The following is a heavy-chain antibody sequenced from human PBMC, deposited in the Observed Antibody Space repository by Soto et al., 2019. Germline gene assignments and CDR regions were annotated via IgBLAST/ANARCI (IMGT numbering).Heavy chain of an antibody. Sequence: EVQLVESGGGLVKPGGSLRLSCAASGFTFSSYSMNWVRQAPGKGLEWVSSISSSSSYIYYADSVKGRFTISRDNAKNSLYLQMNSLRAEDTAVYYCASREVVVAAEFDYWGQGTLVTVSS. J-gene: IGHJ4*02. CDR2: ISSSSSYI. V-gene: IGHV3-21*01. CDR1: GFTFSSYS. CDR3: ASREVVVAAEFDY. D-gene: IGHD2-15*01.